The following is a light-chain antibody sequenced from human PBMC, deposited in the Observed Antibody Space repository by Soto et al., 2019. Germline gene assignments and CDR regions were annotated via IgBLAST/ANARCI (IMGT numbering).Light chain of an antibody. J-gene: IGLJ1*01. CDR1: SSDVGGYNY. Sequence: QSVLTQPPSASGSPGQSVTISCTGTSSDVGGYNYVSWYQQHPGKAPKLVIFEVNKRPSGVPDRFSGSKSGNTASLTVSGLQADDEADYYCCSGAGSNNYVFGTGTKVIVL. CDR3: CSGAGSNNYV. CDR2: EVN. V-gene: IGLV2-8*01.